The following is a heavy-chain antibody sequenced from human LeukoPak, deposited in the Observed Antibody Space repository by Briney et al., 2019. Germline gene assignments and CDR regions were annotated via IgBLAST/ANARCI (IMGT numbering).Heavy chain of an antibody. J-gene: IGHJ4*02. CDR2: ISSDGVNT. CDR3: AGAVEMATPFDY. V-gene: IGHV3-64*01. D-gene: IGHD5-12*01. CDR1: GFTFSTYT. Sequence: QPGRSLRLSCAASGFTFSTYTMHWVRQAPGKGLEYVSAISSDGVNTYYANSVKGRFTISRDNSKNTLYLQMNSLRAEDTAVYYCAGAVEMATPFDYWGQGTLVTVSS.